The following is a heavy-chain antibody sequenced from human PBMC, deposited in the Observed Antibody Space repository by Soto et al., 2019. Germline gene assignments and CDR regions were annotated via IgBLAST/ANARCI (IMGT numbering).Heavy chain of an antibody. CDR1: GFTFSSYA. CDR2: ISYDGSNK. J-gene: IGHJ4*02. CDR3: ARVFDFWSGYTGLRLDY. Sequence: QVQLVESGGGVVQPGRSLRLSCAASGFTFSSYAMHWVRQAPGKGLEWVAVISYDGSNKYYADSVKGRFTICRDNSKNTLYLQMNSLRAEDTAVYYCARVFDFWSGYTGLRLDYWGQGTLVTVSS. V-gene: IGHV3-30-3*01. D-gene: IGHD3-3*01.